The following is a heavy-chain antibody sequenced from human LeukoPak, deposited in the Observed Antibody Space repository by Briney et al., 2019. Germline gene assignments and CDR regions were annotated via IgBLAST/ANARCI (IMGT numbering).Heavy chain of an antibody. J-gene: IGHJ4*02. D-gene: IGHD3-16*01. CDR2: ISWNSGSI. CDR1: GFTFDDYA. CDR3: AKDIALVY. Sequence: PGRSLRLSCAASGFTFDDYAMHWVRQAPGKGLEWVSGISWNSGSIGYADSVKGRFTISRDNAKNSLYLQMNSLRAEDTALYYCAKDIALVYWGQGTLVTVSS. V-gene: IGHV3-9*01.